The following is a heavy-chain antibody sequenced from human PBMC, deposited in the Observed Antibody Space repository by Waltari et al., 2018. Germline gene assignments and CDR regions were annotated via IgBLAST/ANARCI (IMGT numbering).Heavy chain of an antibody. J-gene: IGHJ3*01. V-gene: IGHV4-59*08. CDR1: DVSVTNSF. CDR2: IRHTGIT. D-gene: IGHD2-21*02. CDR3: ARWESDWRAFNV. Sequence: QVQLRESGPGLVKSSETLSITCTVSDVSVTNSFWNWIRQPPGKALEWIGYIRHTGITKVNPSPRSRVSMSVDTSKSQSSLKVTSVTATDTAVYYCARWESDWRAFNVWGQGTTVTVSS.